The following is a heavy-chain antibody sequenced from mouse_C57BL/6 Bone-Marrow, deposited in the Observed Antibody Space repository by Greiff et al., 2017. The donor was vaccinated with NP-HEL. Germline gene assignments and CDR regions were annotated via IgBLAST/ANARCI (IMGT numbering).Heavy chain of an antibody. V-gene: IGHV5-6*01. Sequence: EVKLMESGGDLVKPGGSLKLSCAASGFTFSSYGMSWVRQTPDKRLEWVATISSGGSYTYYPDSVKGRFTISRDNAKNTLYLQMSSLKAEDTAMYYCARHYYGSSYEMDDWGQGTSVTVSS. D-gene: IGHD1-1*01. CDR3: ARHYYGSSYEMDD. CDR1: GFTFSSYG. J-gene: IGHJ4*01. CDR2: ISSGGSYT.